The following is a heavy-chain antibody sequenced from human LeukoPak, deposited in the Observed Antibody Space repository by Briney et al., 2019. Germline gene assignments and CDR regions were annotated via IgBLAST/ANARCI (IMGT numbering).Heavy chain of an antibody. Sequence: SLRLSXAASGFXFSSYGMHWVRQAPGKGLEWVAVISYDGSNKYYADSVKGRFTISRDNSKNTLYLQMNSLRAEDTAVYYCAKDVRAPPVLRFLEWLLAGMDVWGQGTTVTVSS. D-gene: IGHD3-3*01. CDR3: AKDVRAPPVLRFLEWLLAGMDV. CDR2: ISYDGSNK. J-gene: IGHJ6*02. V-gene: IGHV3-30*18. CDR1: GFXFSSYG.